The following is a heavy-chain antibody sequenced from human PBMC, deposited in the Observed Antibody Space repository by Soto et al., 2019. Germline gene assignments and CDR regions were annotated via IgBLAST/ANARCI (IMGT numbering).Heavy chain of an antibody. CDR1: GGSISSYY. D-gene: IGHD3-22*01. J-gene: IGHJ4*02. V-gene: IGHV4-4*07. CDR2: IYTSGST. CDR3: ARGMYYYDSSGYHDFDY. Sequence: SETLSLTCTVSGGSISSYYWSWIRQPAGKGLEWIGRIYTSGSTNYNPSLKSRVTMSVDTSKNQFSLKLSSVTAADTAVYYCARGMYYYDSSGYHDFDYWGQGTLVPVSS.